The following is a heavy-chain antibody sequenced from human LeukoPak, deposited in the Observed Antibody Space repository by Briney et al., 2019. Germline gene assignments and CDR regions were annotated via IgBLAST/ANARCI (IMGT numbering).Heavy chain of an antibody. V-gene: IGHV3-7*01. J-gene: IGHJ6*04. CDR3: ARAIDILTGYGMDV. CDR2: IKQDGSEK. CDR1: GFTFSSYW. Sequence: GGSLRLSCAASGFTFSSYWMSWVRQAPGKGLEWVANIKQDGSEKYYVDSVKGRFTVSRDNAKNSLYLQMNSLRAEDTAVYYCARAIDILTGYGMDVWGKGTTVTVSS. D-gene: IGHD3-9*01.